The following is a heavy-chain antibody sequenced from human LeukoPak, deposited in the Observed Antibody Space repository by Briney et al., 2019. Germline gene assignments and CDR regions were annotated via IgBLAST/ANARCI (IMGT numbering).Heavy chain of an antibody. CDR1: GFTFSSYA. J-gene: IGHJ4*02. CDR2: ISSSGGST. D-gene: IGHD6-13*01. Sequence: GGSLRLSCAASGFTFSSYAMSWVRQAPGKGLECVSAISSSGGSTHHADSVKGRFTISRDNSKNTLFLQMNSLRAEDTAVYYCAKGRAGGTFPEGICFDYWGQGILVTVSS. V-gene: IGHV3-23*01. CDR3: AKGRAGGTFPEGICFDY.